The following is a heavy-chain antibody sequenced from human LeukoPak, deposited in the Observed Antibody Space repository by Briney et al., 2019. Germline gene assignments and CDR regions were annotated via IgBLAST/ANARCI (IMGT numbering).Heavy chain of an antibody. CDR3: ATMVTSPTYYYDSSGYEDY. D-gene: IGHD3-22*01. CDR2: ISGSGGST. Sequence: GGSLRLSCAASGFTFSSYAMSWVRQAPGKGLEWVSAISGSGGSTYYADSVKGRFTISSDNSKNTLYLQMNSLRAEDTAVYYCATMVTSPTYYYDSSGYEDYWGQGTLVTVSS. CDR1: GFTFSSYA. V-gene: IGHV3-23*01. J-gene: IGHJ4*02.